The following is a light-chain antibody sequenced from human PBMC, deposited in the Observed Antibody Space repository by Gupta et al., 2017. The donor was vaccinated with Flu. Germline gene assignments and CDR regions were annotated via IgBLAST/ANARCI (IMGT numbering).Light chain of an antibody. CDR1: TSNIGSDT. V-gene: IGLV1-44*01. J-gene: IGLJ1*01. CDR2: SEY. Sequence: RVTISCSGSTSNIGSDTINWSQKLQGTETKSLIFSEYQQPSGVADRVYAYKAGHYASRAIRGLKSEDEEDDYCAEWDLRLRVYVFGTGTKVTVL. CDR3: AEWDLRLRVYV.